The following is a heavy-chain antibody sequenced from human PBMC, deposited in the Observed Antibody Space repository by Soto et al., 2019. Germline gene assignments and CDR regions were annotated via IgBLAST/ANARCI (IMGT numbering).Heavy chain of an antibody. V-gene: IGHV3-30*03. J-gene: IGHJ4*02. D-gene: IGHD2-15*01. CDR2: ISYDGSNK. Sequence: PGGSLRLSCAASGFTFSSYGMHWVRQAPGKGLEWVAVISYDGSNKYYADSVKGRFTISRDNSKNTLYLQMNSLRAEDTAVYYCARDTRGYCSGGSCYGGFDYWGQGTLVAVSS. CDR3: ARDTRGYCSGGSCYGGFDY. CDR1: GFTFSSYG.